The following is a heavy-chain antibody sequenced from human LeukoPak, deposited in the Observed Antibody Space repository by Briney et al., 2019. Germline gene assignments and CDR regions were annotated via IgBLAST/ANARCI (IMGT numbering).Heavy chain of an antibody. J-gene: IGHJ6*02. D-gene: IGHD3-16*01. Sequence: GRSLRLSCAASGFTFNSYGMHWVRQAPGKGLEWVALIWYDGGNKYYADSVKGRFTTSRDNSQNTLYLQMNSLRAEDTAVYYCARVNTNYYVPVNYGMDVWGQGTTVTVSS. V-gene: IGHV3-33*01. CDR1: GFTFNSYG. CDR3: ARVNTNYYVPVNYGMDV. CDR2: IWYDGGNK.